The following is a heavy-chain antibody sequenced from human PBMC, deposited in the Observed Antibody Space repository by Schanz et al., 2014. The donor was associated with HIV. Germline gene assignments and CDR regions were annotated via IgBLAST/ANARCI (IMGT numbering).Heavy chain of an antibody. D-gene: IGHD1-20*01. CDR3: ARDYHWNWFDP. J-gene: IGHJ5*02. CDR1: GFTITSYG. CDR2: ISAGVGTA. Sequence: EVQLLESGGGLVQPGGSLRLSCAVSGFTITSYGMSWVRQAPGKGLEWVSTISAGVGTASYADSVKGRLTISRDNSKNTLYLQMNSLRAEDTAVYYCARDYHWNWFDPWGQGTLVTVSS. V-gene: IGHV3-23*01.